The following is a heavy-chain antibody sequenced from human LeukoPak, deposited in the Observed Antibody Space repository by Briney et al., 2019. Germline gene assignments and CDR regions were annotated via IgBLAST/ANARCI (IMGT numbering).Heavy chain of an antibody. J-gene: IGHJ4*02. CDR3: ARDHSQLYSSGWQPFDY. CDR1: GFTFSSYS. CDR2: ISSSSSYI. D-gene: IGHD6-19*01. V-gene: IGHV3-21*01. Sequence: GGSLRLSCAASGFTFSSYSMNWVRQAPGKGLEWVSSISSSSSYIYYADSVKGRFTISRDNAKNSLYLQMNSLRAEDTAVYYCARDHSQLYSSGWQPFDYWGQGTLVTVSS.